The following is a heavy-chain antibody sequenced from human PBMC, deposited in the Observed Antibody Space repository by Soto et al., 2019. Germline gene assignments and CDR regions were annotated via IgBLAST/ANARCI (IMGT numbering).Heavy chain of an antibody. V-gene: IGHV3-23*01. CDR3: ARRGSGSYYDY. J-gene: IGHJ4*02. D-gene: IGHD1-26*01. Sequence: EVQLLESGGGLVQPGGSLRLSCAASGFTFSSYAMSWVRQAPGKGLEWVSAISGNGDSTYNADSVKGRFTISRDNSKNTLYLQMNSLRAEDTAVYYCARRGSGSYYDYWGQGTLVTVSS. CDR1: GFTFSSYA. CDR2: ISGNGDST.